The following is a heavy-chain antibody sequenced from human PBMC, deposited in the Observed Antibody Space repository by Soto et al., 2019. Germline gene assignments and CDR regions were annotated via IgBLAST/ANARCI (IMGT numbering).Heavy chain of an antibody. Sequence: PVGSLRLSCAASGFTFSSYGMHWVRQAPGKGLEWVAVISYDGSNKYYADSVKGRFTISRDNSKNTLYLQMNSLRAEDTAVYYCAKDFSGYSNYWGQGTLVTVSS. CDR3: AKDFSGYSNY. CDR1: GFTFSSYG. V-gene: IGHV3-30*18. J-gene: IGHJ4*02. CDR2: ISYDGSNK. D-gene: IGHD3-22*01.